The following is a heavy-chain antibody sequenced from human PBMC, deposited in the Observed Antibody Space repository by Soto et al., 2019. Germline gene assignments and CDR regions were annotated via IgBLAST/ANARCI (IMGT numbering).Heavy chain of an antibody. J-gene: IGHJ4*02. CDR2: INHSGST. Sequence: QVQLQQWGAGLLKPSETLSLTCAVYGGSFSGYYWSWIRQPPGKGLEWIGEINHSGSTNYNPSLKIRVTISVDTSKNQFSLKLSSVTAADTAVYYCARGRITGAAFWGQGTLVTVSS. CDR3: ARGRITGAAF. D-gene: IGHD3-10*01. CDR1: GGSFSGYY. V-gene: IGHV4-34*01.